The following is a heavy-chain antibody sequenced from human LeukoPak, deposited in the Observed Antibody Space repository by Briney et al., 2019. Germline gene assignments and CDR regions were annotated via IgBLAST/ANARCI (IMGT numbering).Heavy chain of an antibody. V-gene: IGHV3-48*04. Sequence: GGSLRLSCAASGFTFSSYSMNWVRQAPGKGLEWVSYISSSGSTIYYADSVKGRFTISRDNAKNSLYLQMNSLRAEDTAVYYCARDLTPRPVYFDYWGQGTLVTVSS. CDR1: GFTFSSYS. CDR2: ISSSGSTI. D-gene: IGHD6-6*01. J-gene: IGHJ4*02. CDR3: ARDLTPRPVYFDY.